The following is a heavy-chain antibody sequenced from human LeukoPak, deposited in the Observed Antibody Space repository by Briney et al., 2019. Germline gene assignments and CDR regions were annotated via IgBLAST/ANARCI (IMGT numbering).Heavy chain of an antibody. V-gene: IGHV3-7*01. J-gene: IGHJ4*02. D-gene: IGHD2-15*01. CDR2: IKQDGSEK. CDR3: ARVGYVAAVDV. Sequence: PGGSLRLSCAASGFTFSSYWMSWVRQAPGKGLEWVANIKQDGSEKHYVDSVKGRFTISRDNAKNSLYLQMNSLRAEDTAVYYCARVGYVAAVDVWGQGTPVTVSS. CDR1: GFTFSSYW.